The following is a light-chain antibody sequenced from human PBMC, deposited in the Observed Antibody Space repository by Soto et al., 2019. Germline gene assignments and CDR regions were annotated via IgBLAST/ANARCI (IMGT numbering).Light chain of an antibody. CDR3: QQFNSYPIT. V-gene: IGKV3-15*01. CDR2: DVS. Sequence: EIVMTQSPDTLSVSPGERATLTCRAGQGVTTNFAWYQQKSGQSPRLLIYDVSIRATGVPARFSATGSETDFTLTISSLQPEDFATYYCQQFNSYPITFGQGTRLENK. CDR1: QGVTTN. J-gene: IGKJ5*01.